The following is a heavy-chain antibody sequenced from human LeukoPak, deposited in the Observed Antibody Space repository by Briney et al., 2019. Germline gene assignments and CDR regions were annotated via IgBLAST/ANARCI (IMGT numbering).Heavy chain of an antibody. CDR1: GYTLTELS. V-gene: IGHV1-24*01. D-gene: IGHD1-26*01. Sequence: ASVKVSCKVSGYTLTELSMHWVRQAPGKGLEWMGGFDPEDGETIHAQKFQGRVTMTEDTSTDTAYMELSSLRSEDTAVYYCATDQGRYSGSPFDYWGQGTLVTVSS. CDR3: ATDQGRYSGSPFDY. J-gene: IGHJ4*02. CDR2: FDPEDGET.